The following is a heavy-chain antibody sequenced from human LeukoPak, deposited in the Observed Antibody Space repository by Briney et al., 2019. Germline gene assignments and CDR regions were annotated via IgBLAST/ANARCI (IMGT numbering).Heavy chain of an antibody. CDR1: GYTVTSYG. J-gene: IGHJ5*02. V-gene: IGHV1-69*05. Sequence: SVKVSCKASGYTVTSYGISWVRQAPGQGLEWMGGIIPIFGTANYAQKFQGRVTITTDESTSTAYMELSSLRSEDTAVYYCAVGNWFDPWGQGTLVTVSS. CDR3: AVGNWFDP. CDR2: IIPIFGTA.